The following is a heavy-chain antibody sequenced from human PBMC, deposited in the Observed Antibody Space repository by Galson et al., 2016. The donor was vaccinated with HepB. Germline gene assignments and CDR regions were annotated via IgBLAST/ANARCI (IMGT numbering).Heavy chain of an antibody. J-gene: IGHJ4*02. CDR2: IYHSGST. Sequence: TLSLTCSVSGGSIRSGGYYWSWIRQHPGKDLEWIGYIYHSGSTHYNPSLKSRATISEDTSKNQFSLKLSSVTAADTAVYYCARHWGGPPATTFDYWGQGTLVSVSS. D-gene: IGHD5-12*01. CDR3: ARHWGGPPATTFDY. V-gene: IGHV4-31*03. CDR1: GGSIRSGGYY.